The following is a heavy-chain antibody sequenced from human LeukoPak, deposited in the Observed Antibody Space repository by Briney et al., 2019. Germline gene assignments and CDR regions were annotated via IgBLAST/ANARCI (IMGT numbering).Heavy chain of an antibody. CDR1: GGTFSSYA. V-gene: IGHV1-69*05. CDR3: ARASMVRGVIPYYYYYMDV. CDR2: IIPIFGTA. Sequence: SVKVSCKASGGTFSSYAISWVRRAPGQGLEWMGGIIPIFGTANYAQKFQGRVTITTDESTSTAYMELSGLRSEDTAVYYCARASMVRGVIPYYYYYMDVWGKGTTVTVSS. J-gene: IGHJ6*03. D-gene: IGHD3-10*01.